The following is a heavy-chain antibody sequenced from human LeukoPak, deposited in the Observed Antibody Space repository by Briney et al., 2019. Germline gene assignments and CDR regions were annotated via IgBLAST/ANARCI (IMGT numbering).Heavy chain of an antibody. CDR3: ARDNGNSSGSYGFDY. V-gene: IGHV3-74*01. D-gene: IGHD3-22*01. J-gene: IGHJ4*02. Sequence: SGGSLRLSCGARGFPFRNYWIHWVRHAPGKGLVWVSRIYNDGSTTTYADSVKGRFTISRDNAMKTLYLQMNRSRAEDTGVYYSARDNGNSSGSYGFDYWGQGTLVTVSS. CDR2: IYNDGSTT. CDR1: GFPFRNYW.